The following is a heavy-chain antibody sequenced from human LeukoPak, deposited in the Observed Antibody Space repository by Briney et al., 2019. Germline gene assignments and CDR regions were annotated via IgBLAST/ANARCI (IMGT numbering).Heavy chain of an antibody. D-gene: IGHD5-24*01. CDR1: GFTFSSYT. J-gene: IGHJ4*02. CDR3: TTRLQKHFDY. V-gene: IGHV3-23*01. CDR2: ISDPHSGSET. Sequence: GGSLSLSCAASGFTFSSYTMNWVRQALGQGLEWVSTISDPHSGSETHYADSVKGRFTISRDDSQNTLYLQMDSLRAEDTAVYYCTTRLQKHFDYWGQGTQVTVSS.